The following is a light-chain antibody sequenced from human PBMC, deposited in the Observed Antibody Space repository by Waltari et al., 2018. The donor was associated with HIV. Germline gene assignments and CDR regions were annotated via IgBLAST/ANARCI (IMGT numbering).Light chain of an antibody. Sequence: QSALTQPPSASGSPGQSVTISCTGTSSDVGGDNYVSWYQQHPDKAPKLMIYEVNKRPSGVPDRFSGSKSGNTASLTVSGLQAEDEADYYCCSRSTSGSYVFGSGTKVTV. CDR2: EVN. J-gene: IGLJ1*01. CDR1: SSDVGGDNY. V-gene: IGLV2-8*01. CDR3: CSRSTSGSYV.